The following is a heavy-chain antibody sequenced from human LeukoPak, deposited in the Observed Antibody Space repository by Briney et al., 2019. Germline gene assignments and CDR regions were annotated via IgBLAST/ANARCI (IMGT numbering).Heavy chain of an antibody. CDR3: ARGGYYGSGNDFRFDP. CDR2: IYYSGYT. J-gene: IGHJ5*02. Sequence: PSETLSLTCTVSGGSISSYYWGWIRQPPGKGLEWIGSIYYSGYTYYNPSLESRVTISVDTSKNQFSLKLSSVSAADTAVYYCARGGYYGSGNDFRFDPWGQGTLVTVSS. CDR1: GGSISSYY. D-gene: IGHD3-10*01. V-gene: IGHV4-39*07.